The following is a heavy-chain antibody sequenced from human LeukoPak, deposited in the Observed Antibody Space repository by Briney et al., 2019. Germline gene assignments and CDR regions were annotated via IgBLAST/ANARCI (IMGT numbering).Heavy chain of an antibody. CDR2: IHPEGNEK. J-gene: IGHJ4*02. CDR1: GFSFTNFW. CDR3: ARGGAFSGDH. V-gene: IGHV3-7*04. Sequence: GGSLRLSCAVSGFSFTNFWMSWVRQAPGRGLEWVANIHPEGNEKYHVESVKGRFTISRDNTKNLLFLQMNGLRVEDTAVYYCARGGAFSGDHWGQGTLVTVSS.